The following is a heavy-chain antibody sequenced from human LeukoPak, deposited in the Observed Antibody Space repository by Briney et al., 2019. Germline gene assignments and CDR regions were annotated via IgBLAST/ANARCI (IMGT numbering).Heavy chain of an antibody. CDR3: ARGSGSGNWYFDL. Sequence: KPSETLSLTCTVSGGSISSYYWSWIRQPPGKGLEWIGYIYYGGSTNYNPSLKSRVSISVDTSKNQFSLKLSSVTAADTAVYYCARGSGSGNWYFDLWGRGTLVTVSS. D-gene: IGHD2-15*01. CDR2: IYYGGST. CDR1: GGSISSYY. V-gene: IGHV4-59*01. J-gene: IGHJ2*01.